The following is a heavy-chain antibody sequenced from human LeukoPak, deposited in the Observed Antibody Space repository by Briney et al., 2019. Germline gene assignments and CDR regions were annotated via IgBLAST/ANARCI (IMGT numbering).Heavy chain of an antibody. CDR3: ARDGYGYNYMDV. CDR1: GFTFSIYG. Sequence: PGGSLRLSCAASGFTFSIYGMSWVRQAPGKGLEWVSVIYSGGTTYYADSVRGRFTISRDNSKNTLYLQMNSLRAEDTAVYYCARDGYGYNYMDVWGKGTTVTVSS. J-gene: IGHJ6*03. D-gene: IGHD1-1*01. CDR2: IYSGGTT. V-gene: IGHV3-53*01.